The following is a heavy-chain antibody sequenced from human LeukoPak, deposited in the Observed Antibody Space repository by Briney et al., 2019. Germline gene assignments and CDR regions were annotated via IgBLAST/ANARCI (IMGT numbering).Heavy chain of an antibody. D-gene: IGHD2-15*01. Sequence: GGSLRLSCAAAGFTFSSYAMTWVRQAPGKGLEWGSAISGSGDSAFYADSVKGRFTISRDNSKKTLYLQMNSLRAEDTAAYYCAKTRGYCSGGSCYSDYWGQGTLVTVSS. CDR2: ISGSGDSA. J-gene: IGHJ4*02. V-gene: IGHV3-23*01. CDR1: GFTFSSYA. CDR3: AKTRGYCSGGSCYSDY.